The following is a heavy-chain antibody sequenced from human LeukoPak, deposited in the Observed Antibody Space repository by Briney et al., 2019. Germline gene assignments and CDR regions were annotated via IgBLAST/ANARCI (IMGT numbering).Heavy chain of an antibody. D-gene: IGHD2-2*01. CDR1: GFIFSDYY. CDR2: TSTIGYT. Sequence: GGSLRLSCTASGFIFSDYYMGWVRQAPGQGLEWISYTSTIGYTSYADPVKGRFTISRDTAKKSVYLQMNSLRAEDTSIYYCTRRDCTRTSCYASDWGQGTLVTVSS. CDR3: TRRDCTRTSCYASD. J-gene: IGHJ4*02. V-gene: IGHV3-11*06.